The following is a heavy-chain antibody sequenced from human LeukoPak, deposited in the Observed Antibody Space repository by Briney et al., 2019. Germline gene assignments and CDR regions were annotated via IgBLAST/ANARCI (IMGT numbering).Heavy chain of an antibody. CDR1: GFTFSSYW. V-gene: IGHV3-7*03. D-gene: IGHD6-13*01. Sequence: GGSLRLSCAASGFTFSSYWMSWVRQAPGKGLEWVANIKQDGSAKYYADSVKGRFTISRDNSKNTLYLQMNSLRAEDTAVYYCAKARSAAAGPTYFDYWGQGTLVTVSS. CDR3: AKARSAAAGPTYFDY. CDR2: IKQDGSAK. J-gene: IGHJ4*02.